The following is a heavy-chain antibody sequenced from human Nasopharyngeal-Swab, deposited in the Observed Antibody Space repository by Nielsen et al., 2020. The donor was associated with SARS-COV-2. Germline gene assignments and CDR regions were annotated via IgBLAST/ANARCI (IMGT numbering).Heavy chain of an antibody. J-gene: IGHJ4*02. CDR3: ARVSRGLMVYAMGDLDY. Sequence: ASVKVSCKAFGYTFTNYYMHWVRQAPGQGLEWMGIINPSGGSTSYAQKFQGRVTMTRDTSTSTVYMELSSLRSEDTAVYYCARVSRGLMVYAMGDLDYWGQGTLVTVSS. V-gene: IGHV1-46*01. CDR2: INPSGGST. CDR1: GYTFTNYY. D-gene: IGHD2-8*01.